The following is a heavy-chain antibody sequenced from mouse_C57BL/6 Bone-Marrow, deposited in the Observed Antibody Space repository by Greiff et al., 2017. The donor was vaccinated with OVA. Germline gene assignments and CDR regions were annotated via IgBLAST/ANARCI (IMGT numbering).Heavy chain of an antibody. V-gene: IGHV5-6*01. CDR2: ISSGGSYT. J-gene: IGHJ2*01. Sequence: EVKLVESGGDLVKPGGSLKLSCAASGFTFSSYGMSWVRQTPDKRLEWVATISSGGSYTYYPASVKGRFTISRDNAKNTLYLQMSSLKSEDTAMYYCARHPNWDYYFDYWGQGTTLTVSS. CDR1: GFTFSSYG. CDR3: ARHPNWDYYFDY. D-gene: IGHD4-1*01.